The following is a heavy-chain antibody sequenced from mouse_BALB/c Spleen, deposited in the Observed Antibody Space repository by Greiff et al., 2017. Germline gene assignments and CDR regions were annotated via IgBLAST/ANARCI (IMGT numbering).Heavy chain of an antibody. CDR3: AIWLLYAMDY. V-gene: IGHV14-3*02. Sequence: DVQLQESGAELVKPGASVKLSCTASGFNIKDTYMHWVKQRPEQGLEWIGRIDPANGNTKYDPKFQGKATITADTSSNTAYLQLSSLTSEDTAVYYCAIWLLYAMDYWGQGTSVTVSS. J-gene: IGHJ4*01. CDR2: IDPANGNT. CDR1: GFNIKDTY. D-gene: IGHD2-2*01.